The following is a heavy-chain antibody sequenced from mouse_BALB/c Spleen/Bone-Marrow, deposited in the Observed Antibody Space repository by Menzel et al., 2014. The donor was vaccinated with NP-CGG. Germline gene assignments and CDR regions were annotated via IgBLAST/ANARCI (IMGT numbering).Heavy chain of an antibody. CDR3: ARPGYWYFDV. Sequence: VQVVESGAELVEPGASVKLSCKASGYTFTSYWMHWVKQRPGQGLEWIGEINPSNGRTNYVEKFKSKATLSGDKSSSTVYMQLSSLTSEDSAVYYCARPGYWYFDVWGAGTTVTVSA. CDR1: GYTFTSYW. V-gene: IGHV1S81*02. CDR2: INPSNGRT. J-gene: IGHJ1*01.